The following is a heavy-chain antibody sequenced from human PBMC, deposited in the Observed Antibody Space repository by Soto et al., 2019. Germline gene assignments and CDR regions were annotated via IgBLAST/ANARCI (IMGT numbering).Heavy chain of an antibody. Sequence: ASVKVSCKASGYTFNTYGINWVRQAPGQGLEWMGWINIYSGKTEYAQKFQGRVTITADESTSTAYMELSSLRSEDTAVYYCASSITFGGVIALDPFDYWGQGTLVTVSS. CDR3: ASSITFGGVIALDPFDY. CDR1: GYTFNTYG. D-gene: IGHD3-16*02. CDR2: INIYSGKT. V-gene: IGHV1-18*01. J-gene: IGHJ4*02.